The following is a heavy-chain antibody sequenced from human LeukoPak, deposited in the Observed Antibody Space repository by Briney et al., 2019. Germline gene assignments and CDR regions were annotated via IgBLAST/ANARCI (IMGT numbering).Heavy chain of an antibody. CDR1: GVSISSYY. CDR3: ARAPFYDSSGYYYGGSYFDY. Sequence: SETLSLTCTVSGVSISSYYWSWIRQPPGKGLEWIGYIYYSGSTNYNPSLKSRVTISVDTSKNQFSLKLSSVTAADTAVYYCARAPFYDSSGYYYGGSYFDYWGQGTLVTVSS. CDR2: IYYSGST. J-gene: IGHJ4*02. D-gene: IGHD3-22*01. V-gene: IGHV4-59*01.